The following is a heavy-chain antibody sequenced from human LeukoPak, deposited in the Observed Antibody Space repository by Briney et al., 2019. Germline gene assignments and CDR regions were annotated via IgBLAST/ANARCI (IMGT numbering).Heavy chain of an antibody. V-gene: IGHV4-39*01. CDR1: GGSVSSGSYY. J-gene: IGHJ4*02. CDR2: ISYSGST. D-gene: IGHD3-9*01. Sequence: PSETLSLTCTVSGGSVSSGSYYWSWIRQPPGKGLEWIGTISYSGSTYFNPSLKSRVTISVDTSKNQFSLTLSSVTAADTALYYCARREGPYYNIFYWGQGTLVTVSS. CDR3: ARREGPYYNIFY.